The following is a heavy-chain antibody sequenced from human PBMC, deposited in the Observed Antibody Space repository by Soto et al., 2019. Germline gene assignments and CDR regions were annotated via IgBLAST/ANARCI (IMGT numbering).Heavy chain of an antibody. Sequence: ASETLSLTCGVSGDSITTYKWWTWVRQTPGKGLEWIGEIYDSGNTRYNPSLKSRVTISKDTSKNELSLKLNSVTAADTAVYYCVRQWGGWELQHNWFDPWGPGTLVTVSS. V-gene: IGHV4-4*02. CDR1: GDSITTYKW. D-gene: IGHD2-15*01. CDR3: VRQWGGWELQHNWFDP. CDR2: IYDSGNT. J-gene: IGHJ5*02.